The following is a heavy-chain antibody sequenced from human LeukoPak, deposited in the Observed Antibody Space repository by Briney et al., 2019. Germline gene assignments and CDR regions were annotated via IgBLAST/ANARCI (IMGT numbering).Heavy chain of an antibody. CDR3: ARDGHSSAKGAFDI. J-gene: IGHJ3*02. Sequence: GSLRLSCAASGFTFSSYGMHWVRQAPGKGLEWVAVIWYDGSNKYYADSVKGRFTISRDNSKNTLYLQMNSLRAEDTAVYYCARDGHSSAKGAFDIWGQGTMVTVSS. V-gene: IGHV3-33*01. CDR1: GFTFSSYG. D-gene: IGHD3-22*01. CDR2: IWYDGSNK.